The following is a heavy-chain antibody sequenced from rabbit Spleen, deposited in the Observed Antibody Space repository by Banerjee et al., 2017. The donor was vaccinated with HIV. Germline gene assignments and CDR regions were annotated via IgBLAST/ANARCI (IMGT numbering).Heavy chain of an antibody. CDR2: IYTGNGKT. Sequence: QEQLVESGGGLVKPGASLTLTCKASGFSFSTAYDMCWVRQAPGKGLEWIRCIYTGNGKTYYASRAKVRFHIPKSPSTPVTPQMTSLTAPGTATYFCVRSHSCSGDSFNLWGQGTLVTVS. V-gene: IGHV1S45*01. CDR1: GFSFSTAYD. D-gene: IGHD1-1*01. CDR3: VRSHSCSGDSFNL. J-gene: IGHJ4*01.